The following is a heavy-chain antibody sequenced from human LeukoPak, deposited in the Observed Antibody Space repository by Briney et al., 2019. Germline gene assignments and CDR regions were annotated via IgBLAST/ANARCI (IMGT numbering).Heavy chain of an antibody. CDR3: TRRVPATAPPAWFDP. J-gene: IGHJ5*02. CDR1: GGTVTSYA. V-gene: IGHV1-69*06. Sequence: SVKVSCKAAGGTVTSYAISWVGQAPGQGVEWMGGMIPIFGTGNYAQKFQGRVTITADKSRRTANMELSRMRCEETAGYYCTRRVPATAPPAWFDPWGPGTLVTVSP. CDR2: MIPIFGTG. D-gene: IGHD2-21*02.